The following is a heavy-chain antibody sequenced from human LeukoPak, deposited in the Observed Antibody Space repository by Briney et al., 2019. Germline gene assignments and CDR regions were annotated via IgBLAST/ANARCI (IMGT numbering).Heavy chain of an antibody. CDR3: ARGSVVVSAAIGY. V-gene: IGHV1-18*04. J-gene: IGHJ4*02. CDR2: ISANNGNT. Sequence: GASVKVSCKASGYTFTGYYMHWVRQAPGQGLEWMGWISANNGNTNYAQKLQGRVTMTTDTSTSTAYMELRSLRSDDTAVYYCARGSVVVSAAIGYWGQGSLVTVSS. D-gene: IGHD2-2*01. CDR1: GYTFTGYY.